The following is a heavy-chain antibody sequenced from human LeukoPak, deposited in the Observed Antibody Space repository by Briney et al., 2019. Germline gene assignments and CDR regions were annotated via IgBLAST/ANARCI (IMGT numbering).Heavy chain of an antibody. V-gene: IGHV1-46*01. D-gene: IGHD3-22*01. CDR3: ARDRYYDSGGYFSAEDFDY. CDR2: INPSGGST. J-gene: IGHJ4*02. CDR1: GYTFTSYY. Sequence: ASVKVSCKASGYTFTSYYMHWVRQAPGQGLEWMGIINPSGGSTSYAQKFQGRVTMTRDTSTSTVYMELSSLRSEDTAVYYCARDRYYDSGGYFSAEDFDYWGQGTLVTVSS.